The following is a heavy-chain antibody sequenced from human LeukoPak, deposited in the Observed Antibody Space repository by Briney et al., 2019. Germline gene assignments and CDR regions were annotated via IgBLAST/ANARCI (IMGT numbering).Heavy chain of an antibody. V-gene: IGHV3-23*01. Sequence: PGGSLRLSCAASGFTFSNYAMSWVRQAPGKGLEWVSAISGSGDTTYYADSVKGRFTISGDNSKKTLFLEMDSLRAEDTAVYYCAKDYVGSLADAFDIWGQGTMVSVSS. D-gene: IGHD2-15*01. CDR2: ISGSGDTT. CDR1: GFTFSNYA. CDR3: AKDYVGSLADAFDI. J-gene: IGHJ3*02.